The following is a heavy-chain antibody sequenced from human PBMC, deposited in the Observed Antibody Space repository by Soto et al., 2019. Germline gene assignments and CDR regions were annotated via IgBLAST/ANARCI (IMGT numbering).Heavy chain of an antibody. J-gene: IGHJ6*02. D-gene: IGHD6-6*01. V-gene: IGHV1-3*01. Sequence: ASVKVSCKASGYTFTSYAMHWVRQAPGQRLEWMGWINAGNGNTKYSQKFQGRVTITRDTSASTAYMELSSLRSEDTAVYYCARAIIAARLDWYYYYYGMDGWGQGTKVTVSS. CDR1: GYTFTSYA. CDR3: ARAIIAARLDWYYYYYGMDG. CDR2: INAGNGNT.